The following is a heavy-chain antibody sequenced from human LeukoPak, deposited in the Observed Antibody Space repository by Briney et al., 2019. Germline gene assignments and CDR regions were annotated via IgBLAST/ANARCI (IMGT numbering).Heavy chain of an antibody. CDR2: INHSGST. CDR1: GGSFSGYY. CDR3: ARGLDGITIFGVVITDAFDI. D-gene: IGHD3-3*01. J-gene: IGHJ3*02. V-gene: IGHV4-34*01. Sequence: PETLSLTCAVYGGSFSGYYWSWIRQPPGKGLEWIGEINHSGSTNYNPSLKSRVTISVDTSKNQFSLKLSSVTAADTAVYYCARGLDGITIFGVVITDAFDIWGQGTMVTVSS.